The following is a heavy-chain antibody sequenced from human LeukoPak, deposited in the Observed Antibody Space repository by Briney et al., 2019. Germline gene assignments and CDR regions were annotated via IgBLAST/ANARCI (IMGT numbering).Heavy chain of an antibody. CDR2: IYSGGST. Sequence: GGSLRLSCAASGFTVSSNYMSWVRQAPGKGLEWVSVIYSGGSTYYADSVKGRFTISRHNSKNTLYLQMNSLRAEDTAVYYCARRAIVGATFDAFDIWGQGTMVTVSS. CDR3: ARRAIVGATFDAFDI. CDR1: GFTVSSNY. J-gene: IGHJ3*02. D-gene: IGHD1-26*01. V-gene: IGHV3-53*04.